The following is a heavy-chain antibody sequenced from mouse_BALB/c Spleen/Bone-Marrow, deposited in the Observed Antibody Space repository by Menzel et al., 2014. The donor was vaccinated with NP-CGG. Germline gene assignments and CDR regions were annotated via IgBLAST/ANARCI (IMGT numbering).Heavy chain of an antibody. Sequence: EVKLQESGGGLVQPGGSRKLSCAASGFTFSSLGMHWVRQAPEKGLEWVAYISNGSSPIYYADTVKGRFTISRDNPKNTLFLQMTSLRSEDTAMYYCARKGAMITHYYAMDYWGQGTSVTVSS. CDR2: ISNGSSPI. CDR1: GFTFSSLG. J-gene: IGHJ4*01. CDR3: ARKGAMITHYYAMDY. D-gene: IGHD2-4*01. V-gene: IGHV5-17*02.